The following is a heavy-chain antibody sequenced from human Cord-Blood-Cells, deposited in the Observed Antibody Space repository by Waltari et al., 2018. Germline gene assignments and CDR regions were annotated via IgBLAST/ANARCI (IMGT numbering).Heavy chain of an antibody. V-gene: IGHV3-23*01. CDR3: AKDPAYSNYFDY. J-gene: IGHJ4*02. CDR2: ISGSGGST. Sequence: EVQLLESGGGLVQPGGSLRLSCAASGFTFSSYAMTWVRQAPGKGLEWVSAISGSGGSTYYADSVKGRFTISRDNSKNTLYLQMNSLRAEDTAVYYCAKDPAYSNYFDYWGQGTLVTVSS. CDR1: GFTFSSYA. D-gene: IGHD4-4*01.